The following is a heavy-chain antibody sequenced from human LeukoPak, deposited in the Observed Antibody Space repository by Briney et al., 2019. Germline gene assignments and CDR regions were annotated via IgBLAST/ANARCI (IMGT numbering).Heavy chain of an antibody. CDR2: IYYSGST. J-gene: IGHJ4*02. CDR1: GGSISSSNYY. Sequence: PSETLSLTCTVSGGSISSSNYYWGWIRQPPGKGLEWIGSIYYSGSTYYNPSLKSRVTISVDTSKNQFSLKLSSVTAADTAVYYCARPYYGSESPFDYWGQGTLVTVSS. D-gene: IGHD3-10*01. CDR3: ARPYYGSESPFDY. V-gene: IGHV4-39*01.